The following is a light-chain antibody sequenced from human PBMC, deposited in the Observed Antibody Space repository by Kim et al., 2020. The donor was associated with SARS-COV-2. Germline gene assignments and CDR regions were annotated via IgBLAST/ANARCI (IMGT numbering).Light chain of an antibody. CDR3: QSYDSSLSDFV. Sequence: RVTMPSTGTTSTIGANYDVHWYHQLPGKAPRLIISANNNRPSGVPDRFSVSKSGTSASLAIAGLQAEDEADYYCQSYDSSLSDFVFGTGTKVTVL. CDR2: ANN. J-gene: IGLJ1*01. CDR1: TSTIGANYD. V-gene: IGLV1-40*01.